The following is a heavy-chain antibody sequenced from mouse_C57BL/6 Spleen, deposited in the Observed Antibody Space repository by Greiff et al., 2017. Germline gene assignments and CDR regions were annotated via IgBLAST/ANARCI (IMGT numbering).Heavy chain of an antibody. CDR1: GYAFSSYW. V-gene: IGHV1-80*01. CDR2: IYPGDGDT. CDR3: ANNYYGCSDHYAIDY. D-gene: IGHD1-1*01. J-gene: IGHJ4*01. Sequence: QVQLQQSGAELVKPGASVKISCKASGYAFSSYWMNWVKQRPGKGLEWIGQIYPGDGDTNYNGKFKGKATLTADKSSSTAYMQLSSLTAEDSAVYFCANNYYGCSDHYAIDYWGQGTSVTVSS.